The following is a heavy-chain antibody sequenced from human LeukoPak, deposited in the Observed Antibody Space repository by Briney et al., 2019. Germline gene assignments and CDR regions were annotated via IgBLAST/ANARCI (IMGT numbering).Heavy chain of an antibody. CDR2: ICPGDSDT. V-gene: IGHV5-51*01. CDR3: ARLVYYDSSGYYSYDAFDI. J-gene: IGHJ3*02. Sequence: KLGESLKISCKGSGYSFTSYWIGWVRQMPGKGLEWMGIICPGDSDTRYSPSFQGQVTISADKSISTAYLQWSSLKASDTAMYYCARLVYYDSSGYYSYDAFDIWGQGTMVTVSS. CDR1: GYSFTSYW. D-gene: IGHD3-22*01.